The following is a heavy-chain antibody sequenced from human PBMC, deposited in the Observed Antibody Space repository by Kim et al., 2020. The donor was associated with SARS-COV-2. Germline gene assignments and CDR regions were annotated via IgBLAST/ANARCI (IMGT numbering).Heavy chain of an antibody. J-gene: IGHJ4*02. CDR3: ARSYSPYYYDSSGYFGY. D-gene: IGHD3-22*01. V-gene: IGHV3-7*01. CDR2: IKHDGSEK. CDR1: GFTFSNYW. Sequence: VGSLRLSCAASGFTFSNYWMSWVRQVPGKGLEWVGNIKHDGSEKYYVDSLKGRFTISRDNAKNSLHLQMNSLRAEDTAVYYCARSYSPYYYDSSGYFGYWGQGTLVTVSS.